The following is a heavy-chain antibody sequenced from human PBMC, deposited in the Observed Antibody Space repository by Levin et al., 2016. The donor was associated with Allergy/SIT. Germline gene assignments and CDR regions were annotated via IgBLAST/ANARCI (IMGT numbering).Heavy chain of an antibody. V-gene: IGHV4-39*01. CDR1: GGSISSSSYY. Sequence: SETLSLTCTVSGGSISSSSYYWGWIRQPPGKGLEWIGSIYYSGSTYYNPSLKSRVTISVDTSKNQFSLKLSSVTAADTAVYYCARGRSGWYHYYGMDVWGQGTTVTVSS. D-gene: IGHD6-19*01. J-gene: IGHJ6*02. CDR2: IYYSGST. CDR3: ARGRSGWYHYYGMDV.